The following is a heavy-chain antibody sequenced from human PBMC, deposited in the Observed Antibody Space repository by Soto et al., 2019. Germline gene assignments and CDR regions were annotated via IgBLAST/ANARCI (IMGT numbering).Heavy chain of an antibody. J-gene: IGHJ4*02. CDR2: INHSGST. Sequence: SETLSLTCAVYGGSLSGYYWSWIRQPPGKGLEWIGEINHSGSTNYNPSLKSRVTISVDTSKNQFSLKLSSVTAADTAVYYCARAPIAAAAYYFDYWGQGTLVTVSS. D-gene: IGHD6-13*01. V-gene: IGHV4-34*01. CDR3: ARAPIAAAAYYFDY. CDR1: GGSLSGYY.